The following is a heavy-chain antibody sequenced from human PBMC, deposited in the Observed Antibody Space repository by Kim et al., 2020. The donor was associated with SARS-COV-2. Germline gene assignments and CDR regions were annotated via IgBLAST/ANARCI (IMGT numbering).Heavy chain of an antibody. Sequence: SETLSLTCAVYGGSFSGYYWSWIRRPPGKWLEWIGEINHSGSTNYNPSLKSRLTILIDTSKNHLSQKLTSVTAADSAVYYCARGVITPGFDYWCKGTLVTVSS. V-gene: IGHV4-34*01. CDR3: ARGVITPGFDY. CDR2: INHSGST. D-gene: IGHD3-22*01. CDR1: GGSFSGYY. J-gene: IGHJ4*02.